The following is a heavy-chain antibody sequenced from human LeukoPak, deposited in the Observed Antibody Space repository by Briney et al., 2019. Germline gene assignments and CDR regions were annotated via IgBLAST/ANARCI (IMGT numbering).Heavy chain of an antibody. CDR3: AGTYYYDSSGYYYVLGGLDY. CDR2: ISGSGGST. V-gene: IGHV3-23*01. D-gene: IGHD3-22*01. J-gene: IGHJ4*02. Sequence: GGSLRLSCAASGFTFSSYAMSWVRQAPGKGLEWVSAISGSGGSTYYADSVKGRFTISRDSSKNTLYLQMNSLRAEDTAVYYCAGTYYYDSSGYYYVLGGLDYWGQGTLVTVSS. CDR1: GFTFSSYA.